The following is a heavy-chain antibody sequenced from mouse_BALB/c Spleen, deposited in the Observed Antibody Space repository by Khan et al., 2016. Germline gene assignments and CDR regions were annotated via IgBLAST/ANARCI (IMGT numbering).Heavy chain of an antibody. V-gene: IGHV1-69*02. CDR2: IYPFDRYT. Sequence: QVQLQQPGAALVRPGPSVKLSCKASCYTFPSYWINWMKQRPGQGLEWNGNIYPFDRYTNYNQKFKDKATLTVDKSSSTAYTQLSRPTSEDSAIYYCTRGVSSMIRVFAYWGLGTLVTVAA. D-gene: IGHD2-4*01. J-gene: IGHJ3*01. CDR3: TRGVSSMIRVFAY. CDR1: CYTFPSYW.